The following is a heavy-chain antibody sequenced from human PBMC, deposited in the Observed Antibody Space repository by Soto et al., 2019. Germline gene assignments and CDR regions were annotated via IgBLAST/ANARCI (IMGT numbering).Heavy chain of an antibody. CDR3: AKTGFWSGYRVADY. V-gene: IGHV4-4*08. CDR2: IYNSGST. D-gene: IGHD3-3*01. J-gene: IGHJ4*02. Sequence: SETLSLTCTVSGGSISSYYWSWIRQPPGKGLEWIGNIYNSGSTNYNPSLKSRVTISVDTSKNQFSLKLSSVTAADTAVYYCAKTGFWSGYRVADYWGQGILVTVSS. CDR1: GGSISSYY.